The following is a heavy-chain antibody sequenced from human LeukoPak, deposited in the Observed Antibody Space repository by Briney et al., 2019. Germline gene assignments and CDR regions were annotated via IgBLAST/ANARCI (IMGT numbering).Heavy chain of an antibody. CDR2: ISYDGSNK. D-gene: IGHD4-17*01. Sequence: GGSLRPSCAASGFTFRSYGMHWVRQAPGKGLEWVAVISYDGSNKYYVDSVKGRFTISRDNSKNTLYLQTNSLRAEDTAVYYCAKDHGDYDLDHWGQGTLVTVSS. CDR1: GFTFRSYG. CDR3: AKDHGDYDLDH. V-gene: IGHV3-30*18. J-gene: IGHJ4*02.